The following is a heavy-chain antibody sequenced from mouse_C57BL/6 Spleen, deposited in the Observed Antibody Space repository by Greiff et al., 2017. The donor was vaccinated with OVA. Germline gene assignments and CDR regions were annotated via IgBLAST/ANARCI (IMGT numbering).Heavy chain of an antibody. J-gene: IGHJ4*01. CDR1: GYTFTSYW. CDR3: ARNYGSRRGAMDY. V-gene: IGHV1-53*01. D-gene: IGHD1-1*01. CDR2: INPSNGGT. Sequence: VQLQQPGTELVKPGASVKLSCKASGYTFTSYWMHWVKQRPGQGLEWIGNINPSNGGTNYNEKFKSKATLTVDKSSSTAYMQLSSLTSEDSAVYDCARNYGSRRGAMDYWGQGTSVTVSS.